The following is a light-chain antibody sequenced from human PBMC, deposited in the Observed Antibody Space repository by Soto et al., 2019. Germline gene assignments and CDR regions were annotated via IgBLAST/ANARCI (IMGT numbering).Light chain of an antibody. J-gene: IGKJ5*01. V-gene: IGKV3-15*01. CDR1: QSAGTS. CDR3: QQHNGWTLT. CDR2: GAS. Sequence: EIVMTQSPATLSVSPGERANLSCRASQSAGTSLAWYQQKPGQAPRLLIYGASNRAAGTPARFSGSGSGTEFTLTISSLQSEDLAVYYCQQHNGWTLTFGQGTRLDIK.